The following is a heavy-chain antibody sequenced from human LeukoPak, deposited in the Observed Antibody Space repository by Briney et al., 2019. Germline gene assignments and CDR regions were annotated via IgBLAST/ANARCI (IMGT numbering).Heavy chain of an antibody. J-gene: IGHJ4*02. Sequence: SETLSLTCTVSGGSISSGGYYWSWIRQHPGKGLEWIGYIYYSGSTYYNPSLKSRVTISVDTSKNQFSLKLSSVTAADTAVYYCARVGVQITMMAHIYYFDYWGQGTLVTVFS. V-gene: IGHV4-31*03. CDR2: IYYSGST. D-gene: IGHD3-22*01. CDR3: ARVGVQITMMAHIYYFDY. CDR1: GGSISSGGYY.